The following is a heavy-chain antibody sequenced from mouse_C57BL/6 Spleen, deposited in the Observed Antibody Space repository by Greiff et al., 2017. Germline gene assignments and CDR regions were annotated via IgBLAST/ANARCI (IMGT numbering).Heavy chain of an antibody. CDR1: GFNIKDYY. CDR2: IDPEDGDT. J-gene: IGHJ2*01. Sequence: EVQLQQSGAELVRPGASVKLSCTASGFNIKDYYMHWVKQRPEQGLEWIGRIDPEDGDTAYAPKFQGKATMTADTSSNTAYLQLSSLTSEDTAVYYCTTVITTVVAFDYWGQGTTLTVSS. CDR3: TTVITTVVAFDY. D-gene: IGHD1-1*01. V-gene: IGHV14-1*01.